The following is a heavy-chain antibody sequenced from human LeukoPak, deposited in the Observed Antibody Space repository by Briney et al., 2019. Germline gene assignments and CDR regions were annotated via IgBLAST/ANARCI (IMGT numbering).Heavy chain of an antibody. CDR1: GFTFSSYS. V-gene: IGHV3-21*01. CDR3: ARLESFKQWLVYYYYYMDV. CDR2: ISSSSSYI. Sequence: PGGSLRLSCAASGFTFSSYSMNWVRQAPGKGLEWVSSISSSSSYIYYADSVRGRFTISRDNAKNSLYLQMNSLRAEDTAVYYCARLESFKQWLVYYYYYMDVWGKGTTVTISS. D-gene: IGHD6-19*01. J-gene: IGHJ6*03.